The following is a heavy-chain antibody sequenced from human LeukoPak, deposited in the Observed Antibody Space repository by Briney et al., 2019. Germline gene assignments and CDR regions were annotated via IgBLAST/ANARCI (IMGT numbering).Heavy chain of an antibody. CDR2: ISYDGSNK. V-gene: IGHV3-30*18. J-gene: IGHJ4*02. CDR1: GFTFSSYG. Sequence: GGSLRLSRAASGFTFSSYGMHWVRQAPGKGLEWVAVISYDGSNKYYADSVKGRFTISRDNSKNTLYLQVNSLRAEDTAVYYCANLEDHNSGYFDYWGQGTLVTVSS. CDR3: ANLEDHNSGYFDY. D-gene: IGHD1-1*01.